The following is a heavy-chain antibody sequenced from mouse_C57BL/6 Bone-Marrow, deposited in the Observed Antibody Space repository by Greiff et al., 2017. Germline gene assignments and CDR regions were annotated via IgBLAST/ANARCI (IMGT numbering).Heavy chain of an antibody. V-gene: IGHV1-55*01. CDR2: IYPGSGST. CDR3: ARPYYSNYGYVDV. J-gene: IGHJ1*03. Sequence: QVQLQQPGAELVKPGASVKMSCKASGYPFTSYWITWVKQRPGQGLEWIGDIYPGSGSTNYNEKFKSKATLTVDTSSSTAYRQLSSQTSEDSAVDYCARPYYSNYGYVDVWGTGTTVTVTS. CDR1: GYPFTSYW. D-gene: IGHD2-5*01.